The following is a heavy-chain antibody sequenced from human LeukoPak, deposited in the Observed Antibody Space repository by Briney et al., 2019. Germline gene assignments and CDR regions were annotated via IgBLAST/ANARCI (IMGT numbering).Heavy chain of an antibody. CDR1: GGSISSSNW. Sequence: SETLSLTCAVSGGSISSSNWWSWVRQPPGKGLEWIGEIYHSGSTNYNPSLKSRVTISVDKSKNQFSLKLSPVTAADTAVYYCARDPAGXRSFDYWGQGTLVTVSS. D-gene: IGHD4-17*01. CDR3: ARDPAGXRSFDY. J-gene: IGHJ4*02. V-gene: IGHV4-4*02. CDR2: IYHSGST.